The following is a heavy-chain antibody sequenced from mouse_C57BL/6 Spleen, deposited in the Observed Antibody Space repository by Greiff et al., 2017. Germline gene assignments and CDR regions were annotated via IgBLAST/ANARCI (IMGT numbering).Heavy chain of an antibody. J-gene: IGHJ4*01. V-gene: IGHV1-53*01. CDR2: INPSNGGT. D-gene: IGHD2-5*01. CDR1: GYTFTSYW. Sequence: QVQLKQSGTELVKPGASVKLSCKASGYTFTSYWMHWVKQRPGQGLEWIGNINPSNGGTNYNEKFKSKATLTVDKSSSTAYMQLSSLTSEDSAVYYCARLGSNYPHAMDDWGQGTSVTVSA. CDR3: ARLGSNYPHAMDD.